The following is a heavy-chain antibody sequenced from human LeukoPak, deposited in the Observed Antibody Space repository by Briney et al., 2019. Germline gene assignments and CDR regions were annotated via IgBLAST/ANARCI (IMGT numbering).Heavy chain of an antibody. CDR1: GGSISSSSYY. CDR3: ARDPSYYYDSSGYYSDY. V-gene: IGHV4-61*02. J-gene: IGHJ4*02. CDR2: IYTSGST. D-gene: IGHD3-22*01. Sequence: SETLSLTCTVSGGSISSSSYYWSWIRQPAGKGLEWIGRIYTSGSTNYNPSLKSRVTISVGTSKNQFSLKLSSVTAADTAVYYCARDPSYYYDSSGYYSDYWGQGTLVTVSS.